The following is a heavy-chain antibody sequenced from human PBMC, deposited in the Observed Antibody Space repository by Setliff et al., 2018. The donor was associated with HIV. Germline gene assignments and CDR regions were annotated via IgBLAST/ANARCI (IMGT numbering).Heavy chain of an antibody. CDR3: ARASVGATGLYAFDI. D-gene: IGHD1-26*01. J-gene: IGHJ3*02. Sequence: SETLSLTCTVSGGSINSGSYYWSWIRQPAGKGLEWIGHIYTSGSTNYNPSLKSRVTISVDTSKTQYSLRLNSLTATDTALYYCARASVGATGLYAFDIWGQGTVVTVSS. CDR2: IYTSGST. CDR1: GGSINSGSYY. V-gene: IGHV4-61*09.